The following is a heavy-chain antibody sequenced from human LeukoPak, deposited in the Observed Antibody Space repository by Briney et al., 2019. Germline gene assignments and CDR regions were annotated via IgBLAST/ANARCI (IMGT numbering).Heavy chain of an antibody. CDR3: ARGLMWIQLWSVFDY. Sequence: PGGSLRLSCAASGFTFSSYGMHWVRQAPGKGLEWVAVISYDGSNKYYADSVKGRFTISRDNSKNTLYLQMNSLRAEDTAVYCCARGLMWIQLWSVFDYWGQGTLVTVSS. CDR1: GFTFSSYG. V-gene: IGHV3-30*03. J-gene: IGHJ4*02. CDR2: ISYDGSNK. D-gene: IGHD5-18*01.